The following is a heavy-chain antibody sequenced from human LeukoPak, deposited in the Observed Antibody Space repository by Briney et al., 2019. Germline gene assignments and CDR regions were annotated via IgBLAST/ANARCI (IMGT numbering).Heavy chain of an antibody. Sequence: PSETLSLTCTVSGASISSQFWSWIRQPPGKRPEYIGYMSYSGNTNYNPALKSRVTISLDTTKNQFSLKLSSLTAADTAVYYCARFSSGSNWFDAWGQGTLVTVSS. J-gene: IGHJ5*02. CDR3: ARFSSGSNWFDA. CDR2: MSYSGNT. D-gene: IGHD2-8*01. V-gene: IGHV4-59*11. CDR1: GASISSQF.